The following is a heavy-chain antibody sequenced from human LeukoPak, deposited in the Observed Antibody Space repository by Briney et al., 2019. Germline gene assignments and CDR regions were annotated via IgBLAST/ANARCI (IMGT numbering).Heavy chain of an antibody. CDR1: GFTFGSHW. D-gene: IGHD3-9*01. J-gene: IGHJ4*02. Sequence: GGSLRLSCAASGFTFGSHWMTWVRQAPGKGLEWVSVISSSGTFIWYADSVKGRFTIFKDNAKNSLYLQMNSLRAEDTAVYYCASTGYSADYWGQGTLVTVSS. V-gene: IGHV3-21*01. CDR2: ISSSGTFI. CDR3: ASTGYSADY.